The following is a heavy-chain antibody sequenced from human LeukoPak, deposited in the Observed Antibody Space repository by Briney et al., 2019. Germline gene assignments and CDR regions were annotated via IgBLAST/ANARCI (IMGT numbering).Heavy chain of an antibody. CDR3: ARGGYSSPRRCFDY. CDR1: GYRFTGYY. V-gene: IGHV1-46*01. Sequence: ASVKVSCKTSGYRFTGYYIHWVRQAPGQGLEWMGIISPSGGSTTYAQKFQGRVTMTRDMSTSTVYMELSSLRSEDTAVYYCARGGYSSPRRCFDYWGQGTLVTVFS. J-gene: IGHJ4*02. CDR2: ISPSGGST. D-gene: IGHD6-13*01.